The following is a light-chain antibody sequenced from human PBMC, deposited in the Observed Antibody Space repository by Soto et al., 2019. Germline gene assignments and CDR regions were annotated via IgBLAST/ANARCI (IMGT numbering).Light chain of an antibody. CDR3: SSYRSSNTLL. Sequence: QSVLTQPASVSGSPGQSITISCTGTRSDVGDYDYVSWYQQYAGKAPKMMIYEVSNRPSGVSNRFSGSKSGNTASLTISGLQAEDEADYYCSSYRSSNTLLFGVGTQLTVL. CDR2: EVS. J-gene: IGLJ2*01. V-gene: IGLV2-14*01. CDR1: RSDVGDYDY.